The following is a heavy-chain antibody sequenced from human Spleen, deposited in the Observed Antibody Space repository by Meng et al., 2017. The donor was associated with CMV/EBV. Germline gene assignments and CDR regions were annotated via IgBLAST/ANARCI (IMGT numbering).Heavy chain of an antibody. J-gene: IGHJ5*02. CDR3: ARGHDWNFGGWFDP. CDR1: GYTFPSFD. D-gene: IGHD1-7*01. CDR2: MNPNSGDT. V-gene: IGHV1-8*01. Sequence: ASVKVSCKASGYTFPSFDINWVRQATGQGLEWMGWMNPNSGDTGYAQKFQGRVTMTRNTSISTAYMELSSLKSEDTAVYYCARGHDWNFGGWFDPWGQGTLVTVSS.